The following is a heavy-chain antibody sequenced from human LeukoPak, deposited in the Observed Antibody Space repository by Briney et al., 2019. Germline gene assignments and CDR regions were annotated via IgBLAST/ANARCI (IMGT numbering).Heavy chain of an antibody. CDR2: ISSSSYI. J-gene: IGHJ4*02. D-gene: IGHD3-22*01. CDR1: GFTFSSYG. Sequence: GGSLRLSCAASGFTFSSYGMSWVRQAPGKGLEWVSSISSSSYIYYADSVKGRFTISRDNAKNTLYLQMNSLRAEDTAVYYCARDRSLYYYDSSPGALDYWGQGTLVTVSS. CDR3: ARDRSLYYYDSSPGALDY. V-gene: IGHV3-21*01.